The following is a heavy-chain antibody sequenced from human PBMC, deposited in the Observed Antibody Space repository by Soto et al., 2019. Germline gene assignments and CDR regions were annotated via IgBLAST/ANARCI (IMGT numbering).Heavy chain of an antibody. CDR3: ARDNNLAPHFGVARNYYYGMDG. V-gene: IGHV1-69*13. CDR2: IIPIFGTA. J-gene: IGHJ6*02. Sequence: SVKVSCKASGGTFSSYAISWVRQAPGQGLEWMGGIIPIFGTANYAQKFQGRVTITADESTSTAYMELSSLRSEDTAVYYCARDNNLAPHFGVARNYYYGMDGWGQGTTVTVSS. D-gene: IGHD3-3*01. CDR1: GGTFSSYA.